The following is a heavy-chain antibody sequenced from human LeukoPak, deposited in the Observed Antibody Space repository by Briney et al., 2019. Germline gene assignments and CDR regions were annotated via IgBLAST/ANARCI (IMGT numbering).Heavy chain of an antibody. V-gene: IGHV3-21*04. CDR2: ISSSSSYI. D-gene: IGHD3-22*01. Sequence: GGSLRLSCAASGFTFSSYSMNWVRQAPGKGLEWVSSISSSSSYIYYADSVKGRFTISRDNSKNTLYLQMNSLRAEDTAVYYCAKVQWPVYYDSSGYLDYWGQGTLVTVSS. CDR3: AKVQWPVYYDSSGYLDY. CDR1: GFTFSSYS. J-gene: IGHJ4*02.